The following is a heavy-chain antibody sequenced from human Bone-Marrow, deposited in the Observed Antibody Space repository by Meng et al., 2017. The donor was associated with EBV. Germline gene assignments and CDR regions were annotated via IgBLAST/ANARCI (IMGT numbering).Heavy chain of an antibody. Sequence: QAHAQESGPRPVKPSGTLSLTCVVSGGSIRSSNWWSWVRQPPGKGLEWIGEIFYGGSTNYNPSLESRVTISVDKSKNQFSLKLSSVTAADTAVYYCAAGFRELVRSRDYWGQGTLVTVSS. CDR3: AAGFRELVRSRDY. J-gene: IGHJ4*02. D-gene: IGHD3-10*01. V-gene: IGHV4-4*02. CDR1: GGSIRSSNW. CDR2: IFYGGST.